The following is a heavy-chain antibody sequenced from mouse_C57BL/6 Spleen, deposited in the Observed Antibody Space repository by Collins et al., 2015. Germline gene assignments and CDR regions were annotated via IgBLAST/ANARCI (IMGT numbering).Heavy chain of an antibody. CDR1: GYSITSVL. CDR2: ISYDGSN. D-gene: IGHD1-1*01. Sequence: DVQLQESGPGLVKPSQSLSLTCSVTGYSITSVLLELDPAVSRNKLEWMGYISYDGSNNYNPSLKNRISITRDTSKNQFSLKLNSVTTEDTATYYCARDHYGSSYWYFDVWGTGTTVTVSS. J-gene: IGHJ1*03. CDR3: ARDHYGSSYWYFDV. V-gene: IGHV3-6*01.